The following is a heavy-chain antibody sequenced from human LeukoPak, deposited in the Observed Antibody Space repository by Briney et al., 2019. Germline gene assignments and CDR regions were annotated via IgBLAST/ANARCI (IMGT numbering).Heavy chain of an antibody. CDR1: GFTFDDYG. D-gene: IGHD2-2*01. CDR2: INWNGGST. J-gene: IGHJ5*02. V-gene: IGHV3-20*04. CDR3: ARDIVVVPAATGGWFDP. Sequence: GGFLRLSCAASGFTFDDYGMSWVRQAPGKGLEWVSGINWNGGSTGYADSVKGRFTISRDNAKNSLYLQMNSLRAEDTALYYCARDIVVVPAATGGWFDPWGQGTLVTVSS.